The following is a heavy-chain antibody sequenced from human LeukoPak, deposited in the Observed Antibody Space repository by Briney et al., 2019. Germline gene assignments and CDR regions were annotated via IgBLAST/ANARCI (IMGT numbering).Heavy chain of an antibody. Sequence: GESLRLSCAASGFTFSGYSMNWVRQAPGKGLEWVSSITTGNDKFYADSVKGRFTISRGDAKNSLYLQMNSLRVEDTALYYCARDPGDHDYWGQGILVTVSS. CDR1: GFTFSGYS. J-gene: IGHJ4*02. D-gene: IGHD3-10*01. CDR3: ARDPGDHDY. V-gene: IGHV3-21*01. CDR2: ITTGNDK.